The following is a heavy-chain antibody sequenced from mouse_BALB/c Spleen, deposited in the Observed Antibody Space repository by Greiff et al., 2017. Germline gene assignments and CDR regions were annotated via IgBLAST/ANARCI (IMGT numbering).Heavy chain of an antibody. Sequence: EVKLMESGPGLVKPSQSLSLTCSVTGYSITSGYYWNWIRQFPGNKLEWMGYISYDGSNNYNPSLKNRISITRDTSKNQLFLKLNSVTTEDTATYYCAREGGNWGQGTLVTVSA. CDR1: GYSITSGYY. CDR3: AREGGN. V-gene: IGHV3-6*02. CDR2: ISYDGSN. J-gene: IGHJ3*01.